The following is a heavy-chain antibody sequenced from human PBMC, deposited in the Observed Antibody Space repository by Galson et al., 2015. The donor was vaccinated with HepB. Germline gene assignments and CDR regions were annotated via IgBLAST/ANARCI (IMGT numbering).Heavy chain of an antibody. CDR2: IYHSGNT. CDR1: GYSISSGYY. V-gene: IGHV4-38-2*02. Sequence: ETLSLTCTVSGYSISSGYYWGWIRQPPGKGLEWIGCIYHSGNTYYNPSLKSRVTISVDTAKNQFSLHLGSVTAADTAVYYCARRENTAMLKPYDYWGQGARVTVSS. J-gene: IGHJ4*02. CDR3: ARRENTAMLKPYDY. D-gene: IGHD5-18*01.